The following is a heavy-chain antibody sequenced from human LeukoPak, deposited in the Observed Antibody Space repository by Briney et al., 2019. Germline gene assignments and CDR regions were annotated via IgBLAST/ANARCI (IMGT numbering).Heavy chain of an antibody. D-gene: IGHD6-13*01. CDR3: AADYSSSWKDYYYYMDV. J-gene: IGHJ6*03. CDR1: GFTFTSSA. CDR2: IVVGSGNT. Sequence: SVKVSCKASGFTFTSSAVQWVRQARGQRLEWIGWIVVGSGNTNYAQKFQERVTITRDMSTSTAYMELSSLRSEDTAVYYCAADYSSSWKDYYYYMDVWGKGTTVTVSS. V-gene: IGHV1-58*01.